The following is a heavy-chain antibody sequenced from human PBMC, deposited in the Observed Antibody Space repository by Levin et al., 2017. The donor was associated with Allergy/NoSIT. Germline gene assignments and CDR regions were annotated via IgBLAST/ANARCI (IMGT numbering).Heavy chain of an antibody. Sequence: ASVKVSCKASGYTFSSYGFSWVRQAPGQGLEWMGWISAYNGNTNYAQKLQGRVTMTTDTSTSTAYMELRSLRSDDTAVYYCARDTPCSSASCYIHYYYGMDVWGQGTTVTVSS. CDR2: ISAYNGNT. CDR1: GYTFSSYG. CDR3: ARDTPCSSASCYIHYYYGMDV. J-gene: IGHJ6*02. V-gene: IGHV1-18*01. D-gene: IGHD2-2*02.